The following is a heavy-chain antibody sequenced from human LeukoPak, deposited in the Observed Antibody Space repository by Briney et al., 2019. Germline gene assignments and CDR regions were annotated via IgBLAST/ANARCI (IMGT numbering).Heavy chain of an antibody. Sequence: PSETLSLTCAVSGGSISSSNWWSWVRQPPGKGLEWIGEIYHSGSTNYNPSLKSRVTISVDTSKNQFSLKLSSVTAADTAVYYCARPRRRGCSSTSCYANWFDPWGQGTLVTVSS. D-gene: IGHD2-2*01. J-gene: IGHJ5*02. CDR3: ARPRRRGCSSTSCYANWFDP. V-gene: IGHV4-4*02. CDR1: GGSISSSNW. CDR2: IYHSGST.